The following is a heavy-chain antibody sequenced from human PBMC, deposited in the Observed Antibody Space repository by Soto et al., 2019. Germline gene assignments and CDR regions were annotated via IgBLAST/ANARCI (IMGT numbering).Heavy chain of an antibody. J-gene: IGHJ6*02. CDR2: TSTRSDI. V-gene: IGHV3-21*01. CDR3: AREETAWPLAYGLDV. CDR1: GFTFSGYS. D-gene: IGHD2-21*02. Sequence: PGGSLRLSCAASGFTFSGYSMNWVRQAPGKGLEWVASTSTRSDIYYADSVKGRFTISRDNAKNSVSLQMNSLRAEDTAVYYCAREETAWPLAYGLDVWGQGTTVTVSS.